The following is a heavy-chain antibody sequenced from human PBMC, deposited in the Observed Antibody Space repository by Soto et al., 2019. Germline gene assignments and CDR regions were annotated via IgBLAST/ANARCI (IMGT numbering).Heavy chain of an antibody. CDR3: AKGVRGVPTWFDP. Sequence: QVQLQESGPGLVRPSQTMSLSCTVSGGSISNSANHWSWIRQHPGEGLEWIGYIYYSGGTYYSPSPKGRVLMSIDASKNQFSLKLSSVTAADTAVYYCAKGVRGVPTWFDPWGQGTLVTVSS. D-gene: IGHD3-10*01. CDR2: IYYSGGT. V-gene: IGHV4-31*03. CDR1: GGSISNSANH. J-gene: IGHJ5*02.